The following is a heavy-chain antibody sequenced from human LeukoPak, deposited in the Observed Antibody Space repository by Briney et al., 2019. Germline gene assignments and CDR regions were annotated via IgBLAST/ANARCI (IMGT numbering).Heavy chain of an antibody. V-gene: IGHV1-2*02. CDR1: GYTFTGYY. J-gene: IGHJ5*02. D-gene: IGHD2-15*01. CDR2: INPNRGDT. CDR3: ARWVGYSNWFDP. Sequence: ASVKVSCKASGYTFTGYYGLWVRQVPGQGLEWMGWINPNRGDTNYAQKFQGRVTMTRDTSISTAYMELSGLKSDDTAVYYCARWVGYSNWFDPWGQGTLVTVSS.